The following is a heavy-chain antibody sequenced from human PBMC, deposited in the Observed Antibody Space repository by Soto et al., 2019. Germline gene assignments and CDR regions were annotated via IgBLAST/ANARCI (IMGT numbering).Heavy chain of an antibody. V-gene: IGHV5-10-1*01. CDR2: INPTDSET. D-gene: IGHD4-17*01. J-gene: IGHJ6*02. CDR1: GHRFTTYW. CDR3: ASPTMTSTSFYYAMDV. Sequence: GESLKISCKTSGHRFTTYWISWVRQMPGKGLEYMGKINPTDSETNYSPSFEGHVTFSVDRSTSTAYVRWDSLKASDTAMYYCASPTMTSTSFYYAMDVWGQGTTVTVSS.